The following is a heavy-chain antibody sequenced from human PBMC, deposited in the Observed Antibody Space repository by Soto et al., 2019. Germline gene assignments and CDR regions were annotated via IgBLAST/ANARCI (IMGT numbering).Heavy chain of an antibody. V-gene: IGHV3-21*04. CDR2: ISTNSNYI. CDR1: GFTFSKSS. D-gene: IGHD2-15*01. Sequence: LRLSCAASGFTFSKSSMNWVRQPPGKGLEWLSSISTNSNYIRYADSVKGRFTISRDNAKNSLSLQMMNLRADDTAMYYCATDTGDIEVVPATTWGRGTLVTVSS. CDR3: ATDTGDIEVVPATT. J-gene: IGHJ4*02.